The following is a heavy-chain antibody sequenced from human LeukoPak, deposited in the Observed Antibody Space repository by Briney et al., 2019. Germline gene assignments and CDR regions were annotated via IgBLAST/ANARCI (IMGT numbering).Heavy chain of an antibody. CDR1: GYTLTAAL. D-gene: IGHD6-25*01. Sequence: ASVKGSCKVSGYTLTAALIHWVRQAPGKGLEWMGGFDPIQSKTVYAQNFQGRVTVTEDTSTSTTCLDLSSLRSEDTAVYYCATHRGIAAAGIDGFDFWGQGTLVIVSS. CDR2: FDPIQSKT. J-gene: IGHJ3*01. V-gene: IGHV1-24*01. CDR3: ATHRGIAAAGIDGFDF.